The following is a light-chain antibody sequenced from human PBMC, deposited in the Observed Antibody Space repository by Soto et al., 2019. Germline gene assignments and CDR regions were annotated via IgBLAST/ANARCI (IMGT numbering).Light chain of an antibody. V-gene: IGKV4-1*01. CDR2: GAS. J-gene: IGKJ2*01. Sequence: DIVMTQSPDSLAVSLGERDTINCKSSQSVLYSSNNKNYLAWYQQKPGQPPKLLIYGASTRESGVPDRFSGSGSGTDFTLTISSLQAEDVAIYYCQQYYRPPYTFGQGTKLEIK. CDR3: QQYYRPPYT. CDR1: QSVLYSSNNKNY.